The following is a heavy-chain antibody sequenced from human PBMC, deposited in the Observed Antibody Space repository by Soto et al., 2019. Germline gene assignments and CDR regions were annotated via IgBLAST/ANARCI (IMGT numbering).Heavy chain of an antibody. CDR1: GGSFSGYY. J-gene: IGHJ4*02. D-gene: IGHD5-18*01. CDR3: ARAYGYSYGYFDY. CDR2: INHSGST. Sequence: QVQLQQWGAGLLKPSETLSLTCAVYGGSFSGYYWSWIRQPPGKGLEWIGEINHSGSTNYNPSLKSRVTISVDTSKNQFSLKLSSVTAADTAVYYCARAYGYSYGYFDYWGQGTLVTASS. V-gene: IGHV4-34*01.